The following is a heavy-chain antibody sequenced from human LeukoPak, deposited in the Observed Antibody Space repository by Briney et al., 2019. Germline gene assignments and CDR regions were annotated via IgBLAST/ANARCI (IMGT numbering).Heavy chain of an antibody. Sequence: SGGSLRLSCAASGFIFSNCSMHWVRQAPGKGLEWVAFIRYDGSNKYYADSVKGRFTISRDNSKNTLYLQMNSLRAEDTAVYYCAKKRAVGATVGYFDYWGQGTLVTVSS. CDR2: IRYDGSNK. D-gene: IGHD1-26*01. J-gene: IGHJ4*02. CDR3: AKKRAVGATVGYFDY. CDR1: GFIFSNCS. V-gene: IGHV3-30*02.